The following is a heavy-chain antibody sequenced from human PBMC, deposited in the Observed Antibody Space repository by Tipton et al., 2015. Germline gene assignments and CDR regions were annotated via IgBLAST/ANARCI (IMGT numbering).Heavy chain of an antibody. V-gene: IGHV4-59*01. Sequence: TLSLTCTVSGGSISSYYWSWIRQPPGKGLEWIGYIYYSGSTNYNPSLKSRVTISLDMSKNQFSLKLSSVTAADTAVYYCARAMSRRHSSGYYYYGMDVWGQGTTITVSS. D-gene: IGHD3-22*01. CDR1: GGSISSYY. CDR3: ARAMSRRHSSGYYYYGMDV. J-gene: IGHJ6*02. CDR2: IYYSGST.